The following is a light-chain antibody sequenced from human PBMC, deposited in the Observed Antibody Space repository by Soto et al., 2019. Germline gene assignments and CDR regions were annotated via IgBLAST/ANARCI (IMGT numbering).Light chain of an antibody. J-gene: IGKJ5*01. CDR1: QSIGLA. CDR3: QQGGNWPVT. Sequence: EIVLTQSPATLSLSPGERATLSCRASQSIGLAIAWYQVRGGQAPRLLISGASKRATGIPDRINGGGSGADFILTINSLESGDSAVYFCQQGGNWPVTFGQGTRVEIK. V-gene: IGKV3-11*01. CDR2: GAS.